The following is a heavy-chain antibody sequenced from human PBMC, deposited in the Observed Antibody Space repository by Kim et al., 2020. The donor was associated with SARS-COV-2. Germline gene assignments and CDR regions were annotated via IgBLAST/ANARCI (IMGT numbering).Heavy chain of an antibody. CDR1: GLMFEDSD. CDR2: LSYDGRNK. Sequence: GGSLRLSCAASGLMFEDSDMNWVRQAPGKGLEWVAVLSYDGRNKYYADSVRGRFTISRDNSKSTLYLQMNSLRVEDTAVYYCARGNYYESVSLSDYYNGMDVWGQGTTVTVSS. CDR3: ARGNYYESVSLSDYYNGMDV. J-gene: IGHJ6*02. V-gene: IGHV3-30-3*01. D-gene: IGHD3-10*01.